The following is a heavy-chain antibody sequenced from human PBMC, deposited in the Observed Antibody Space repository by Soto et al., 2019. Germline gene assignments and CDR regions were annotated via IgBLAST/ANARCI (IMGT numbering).Heavy chain of an antibody. CDR2: INDIATTT. V-gene: IGHV3-23*04. CDR3: AKQAGVLPSYYYFDS. J-gene: IGHJ4*02. CDR1: GFTFNCCA. D-gene: IGHD2-21*01. Sequence: EVQLVGSGGGLVQPGGSLRLSCAASGFTFNCCAMSWVRLAPGKGLEWVANINDIATTTNYADSVKGRFTISRDQSKNTLYLLMNNLRAEDTAVYGCAKQAGVLPSYYYFDSWAQGTQVTVSS.